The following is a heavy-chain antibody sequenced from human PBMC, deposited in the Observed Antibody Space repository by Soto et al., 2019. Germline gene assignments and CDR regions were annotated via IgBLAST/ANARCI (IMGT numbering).Heavy chain of an antibody. CDR3: AGRLLWFGELGDY. Sequence: EVQLLESGGGLVQPGGSLILSCAASGFTFSSYAMSWVRQAPGKGLEWVSAISGSGGSTYYADSVQGRFTIYRDNSKNTLYLQMNNLRAEDPAVYYCAGRLLWFGELGDYWGQGTLVTVSS. CDR2: ISGSGGST. V-gene: IGHV3-23*01. J-gene: IGHJ4*02. CDR1: GFTFSSYA. D-gene: IGHD3-10*01.